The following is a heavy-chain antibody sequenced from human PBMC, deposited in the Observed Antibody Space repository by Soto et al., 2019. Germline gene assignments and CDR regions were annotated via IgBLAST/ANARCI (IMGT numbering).Heavy chain of an antibody. CDR3: ASGGDYYYYYMDV. CDR2: INHSGST. D-gene: IGHD3-16*01. CDR1: GGSFSGYY. Sequence: SETLSLTCAVYGGSFSGYYWSWIRQPPGKGLEWIGEINHSGSTNYNPSLKSRVTISVDTSKNQFSLKLSSVTAADTAVYYCASGGDYYYYYMDVWGKGTTVTVSS. J-gene: IGHJ6*03. V-gene: IGHV4-34*01.